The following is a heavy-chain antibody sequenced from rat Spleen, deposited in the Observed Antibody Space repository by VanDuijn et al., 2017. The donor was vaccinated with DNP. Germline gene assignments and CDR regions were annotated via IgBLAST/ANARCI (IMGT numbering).Heavy chain of an antibody. CDR2: ISYEGSRT. CDR1: GFTFSDYA. Sequence: EVQLVESGGGLVQPGRSLKLSCAASGFTFSDYAMAWVRQAPKKGLEWVATISYEGSRTYYRDSVKGRFTVSRDNAKSTLYLQMDSLRSEDTATYYCTRGGTYYFDYWGQGVMVTVSS. CDR3: TRGGTYYFDY. V-gene: IGHV5-17*01. J-gene: IGHJ2*01.